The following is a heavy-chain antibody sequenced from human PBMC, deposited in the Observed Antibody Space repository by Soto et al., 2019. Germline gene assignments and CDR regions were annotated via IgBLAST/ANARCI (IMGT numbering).Heavy chain of an antibody. D-gene: IGHD5-18*01. Sequence: QLQLQESGSGLVKPSQTLSLTCAVSGGSISSGGYSWSWIRQPPGKGLEWIGYIYHSGSTYYNPSLKSRVTISVDRSKNQFSLKLSSVTAADTAVYYCASGVGYSYGEGWFDPWGQGTLVTVSS. J-gene: IGHJ5*02. CDR2: IYHSGST. V-gene: IGHV4-30-2*01. CDR1: GGSISSGGYS. CDR3: ASGVGYSYGEGWFDP.